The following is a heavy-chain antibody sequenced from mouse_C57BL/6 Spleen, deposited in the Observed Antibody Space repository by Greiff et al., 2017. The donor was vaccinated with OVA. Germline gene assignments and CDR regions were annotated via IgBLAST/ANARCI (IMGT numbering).Heavy chain of an antibody. D-gene: IGHD1-1*01. CDR3: ALRGDYGYCYFDV. CDR2: IWGDGST. V-gene: IGHV2-3*01. J-gene: IGHJ1*03. CDR1: GFSLTSYG. Sequence: VKLVESGPGLVAPSQSLSITCTVSGFSLTSYGVSWVRQPPGKGLEWLGVIWGDGSTNYHSALISRLSISKENSKGKAFLKLNSLQTDDTSTSYWALRGDYGYCYFDVWGTGTTVTVSS.